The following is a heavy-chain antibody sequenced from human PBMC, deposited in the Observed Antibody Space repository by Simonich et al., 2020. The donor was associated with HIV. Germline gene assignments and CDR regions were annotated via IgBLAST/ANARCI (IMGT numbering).Heavy chain of an antibody. CDR1: GYTFTSYG. J-gene: IGHJ6*03. D-gene: IGHD1-7*01. CDR2: VSVYNANT. V-gene: IGHV1-18*01. CDR3: ARRAPAYNWNYGGYYYMDV. Sequence: QVKLVQSGAEVKKPGASVKVSCKASGYTFTSYGLSWVRQALGQGLEWVGGVSVYNANTHYEQKLQDRRTMTTDTSTSTAYMELRSRRSDDTAVYYGARRAPAYNWNYGGYYYMDVWGKGTTVTVSS.